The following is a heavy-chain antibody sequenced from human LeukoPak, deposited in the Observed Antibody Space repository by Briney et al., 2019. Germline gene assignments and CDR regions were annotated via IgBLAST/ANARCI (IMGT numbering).Heavy chain of an antibody. V-gene: IGHV4-59*12. CDR2: IYYSGST. Sequence: SETLSLTCTVSGGSISSYYWSWIRQPPGKGLEWIGYIYYSGSTNYNPSLKSRVTISVDTSKNQFSLKLSSVTAADTAVYYFARDNWESADYWGQGTLVTVSS. CDR1: GGSISSYY. J-gene: IGHJ4*02. D-gene: IGHD7-27*01. CDR3: ARDNWESADY.